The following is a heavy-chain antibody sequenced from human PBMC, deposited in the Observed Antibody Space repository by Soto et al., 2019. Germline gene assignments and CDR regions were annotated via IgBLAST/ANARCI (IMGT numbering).Heavy chain of an antibody. J-gene: IGHJ6*02. CDR2: INHSGST. Sequence: SETLSLTCAVYGGSFSGYYWSWIRRPPGKGLEWIGEINHSGSTNYNPSLKSRVTISVDTSKNQFSLKLSSVTAADTAVYYCARDRKRAYCSGGSCRKEYYYGMDVWGQGTTVTVSS. CDR1: GGSFSGYY. CDR3: ARDRKRAYCSGGSCRKEYYYGMDV. D-gene: IGHD2-15*01. V-gene: IGHV4-34*01.